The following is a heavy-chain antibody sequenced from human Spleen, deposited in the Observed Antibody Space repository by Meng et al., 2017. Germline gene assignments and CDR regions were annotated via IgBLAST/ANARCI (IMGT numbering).Heavy chain of an antibody. D-gene: IGHD2-21*02. Sequence: GESLKISCAASGFTFSSYSMNWVRQAPGKGLEWVSSISSSSSYIYYADSVKGRFTISRDNAKNSLYLQMNSLRAEDTAVYYCARGISGADAAWGQGTLVTCAS. J-gene: IGHJ1*01. CDR3: ARGISGADAA. CDR1: GFTFSSYS. V-gene: IGHV3-21*01. CDR2: ISSSSSYI.